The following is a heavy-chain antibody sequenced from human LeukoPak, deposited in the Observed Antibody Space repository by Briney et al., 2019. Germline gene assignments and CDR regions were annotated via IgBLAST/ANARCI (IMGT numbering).Heavy chain of an antibody. CDR1: GFTFSRYG. CDR3: ARDSSTTVTGAFDI. V-gene: IGHV3-33*01. J-gene: IGHJ3*02. CDR2: TWYDGSNK. D-gene: IGHD4-17*01. Sequence: PGRSLRLSCGASGFTFSRYGMHWVRQAPGKGLEWVAITWYDGSNKYYADSVKGRFTISRDNSKNTLYLQMNSLRAEDTAVYYCARDSSTTVTGAFDIWGQGTMVTVSS.